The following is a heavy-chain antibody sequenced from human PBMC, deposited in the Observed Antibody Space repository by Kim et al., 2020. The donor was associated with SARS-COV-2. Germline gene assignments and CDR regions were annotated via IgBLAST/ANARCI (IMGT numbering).Heavy chain of an antibody. Sequence: YADSVKGRFTISRDNSKNTLYLQMNSLRAEDTAVYYCAKDLSVIKETFDYWGQGTLVTVSS. V-gene: IGHV3-23*01. J-gene: IGHJ4*02. D-gene: IGHD3-22*01. CDR3: AKDLSVIKETFDY.